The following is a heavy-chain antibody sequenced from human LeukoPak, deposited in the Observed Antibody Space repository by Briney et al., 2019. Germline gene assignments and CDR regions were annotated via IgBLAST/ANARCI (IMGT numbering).Heavy chain of an antibody. V-gene: IGHV3-66*01. J-gene: IGHJ4*02. CDR1: GFTVSSNY. CDR3: ARERVLAAALIL. D-gene: IGHD6-13*01. CDR2: IYSGGST. Sequence: GGSLRLSCAASGFTVSSNYMSWVRQAPGKGLEWVSVIYSGGSTYYADSVKGRFTTSRDNAKNTLYLQMNSLRAEDTAVYFCARERVLAAALILWGQGTLVTVSS.